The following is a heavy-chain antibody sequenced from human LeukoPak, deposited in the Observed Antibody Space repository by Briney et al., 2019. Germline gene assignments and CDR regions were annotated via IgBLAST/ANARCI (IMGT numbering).Heavy chain of an antibody. CDR1: GFTFSTYS. V-gene: IGHV3-21*01. Sequence: PGGSLRLSCEASGFTFSTYSMNWVRQAPGKGLEWVSSITSRSSYKYYADSVKGRFTISRDDAKNSLYLQMNSLRAEDTAVYYCARIGSSYYYYYMDVWGKGTTVTVSS. J-gene: IGHJ6*03. CDR2: ITSRSSYK. CDR3: ARIGSSYYYYYMDV. D-gene: IGHD6-6*01.